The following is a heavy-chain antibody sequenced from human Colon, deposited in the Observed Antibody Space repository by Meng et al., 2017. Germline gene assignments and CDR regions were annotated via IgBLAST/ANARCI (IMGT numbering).Heavy chain of an antibody. CDR1: GYTFTDYY. CDR2: INPNSGGT. J-gene: IGHJ4*01. CDR3: AEEAIAVAGIAFDY. Sequence: ASVKVSCKASGYTFTDYYMHWVRQAPGQGLEWMGGINPNSGGTNYAQKFQGRVTMTRDTSISTAYMDPSRLTSDDTAVYYCAEEAIAVAGIAFDYWGQGTLVTVSS. V-gene: IGHV1-2*02. D-gene: IGHD6-19*01.